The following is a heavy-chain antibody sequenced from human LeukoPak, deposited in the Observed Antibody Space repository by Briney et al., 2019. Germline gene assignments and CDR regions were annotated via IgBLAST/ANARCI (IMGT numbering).Heavy chain of an antibody. D-gene: IGHD6-13*01. CDR3: AKYSVAAVDGLDY. CDR2: IPSDGRNK. CDR1: GFTFSDYG. V-gene: IGHV3-30*18. J-gene: IGHJ4*02. Sequence: PGGSLRLSCAASGFTFSDYGMHWVRQAPGKGLEWVAVIPSDGRNKYYADSVRGRFTISRDNSKNTLYLQMNSLRVEDTAIYYCAKYSVAAVDGLDYWGQGTLVTVSS.